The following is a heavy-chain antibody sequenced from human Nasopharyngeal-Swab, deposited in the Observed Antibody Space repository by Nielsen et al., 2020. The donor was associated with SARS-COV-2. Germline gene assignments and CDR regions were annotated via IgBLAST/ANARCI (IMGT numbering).Heavy chain of an antibody. CDR3: ARDQDVVVPAAIDHYYYGMDV. D-gene: IGHD2-2*01. V-gene: IGHV3-11*04. J-gene: IGHJ6*02. Sequence: WIRQPPGKGLEWVSYISSSGSTIYYADSVKGRFTISRDNAKNSLYLQMNSLRAEDTAVYYCARDQDVVVPAAIDHYYYGMDVWGQGTTVTVSS. CDR2: ISSSGSTI.